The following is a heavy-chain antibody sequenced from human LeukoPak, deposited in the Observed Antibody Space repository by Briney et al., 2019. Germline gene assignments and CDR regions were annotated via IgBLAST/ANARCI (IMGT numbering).Heavy chain of an antibody. Sequence: PQTLSLTCTVSPGSINSTTHYWGWIRHPPGKGLEWIGTMYYSGSTYNNPSPKRRVTISVDTSKTQFSLKLSSVTAADTAIYYCARQVTSSRLTQFDYWGQGTLVTVSS. J-gene: IGHJ4*02. CDR2: MYYSGST. CDR3: ARQVTSSRLTQFDY. D-gene: IGHD6-13*01. CDR1: PGSINSTTHY. V-gene: IGHV4-39*01.